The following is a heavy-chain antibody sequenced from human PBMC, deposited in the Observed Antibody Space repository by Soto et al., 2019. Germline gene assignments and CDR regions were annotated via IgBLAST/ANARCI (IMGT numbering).Heavy chain of an antibody. D-gene: IGHD3-3*01. CDR1: GFTFSSYS. V-gene: IGHV3-21*01. CDR2: ISSSSSYI. Sequence: EVQLVESGGGLVKPGGSLRLSCAASGFTFSSYSMNWVRQAPGKGLEWVSSISSSSSYIYYADSVKGRFTISRDNAKNSLYLQMNSLRAEDTAVYYCARRQTYYDFWSGYYTNYYSYGMDVWGQGTTVTVSS. CDR3: ARRQTYYDFWSGYYTNYYSYGMDV. J-gene: IGHJ6*02.